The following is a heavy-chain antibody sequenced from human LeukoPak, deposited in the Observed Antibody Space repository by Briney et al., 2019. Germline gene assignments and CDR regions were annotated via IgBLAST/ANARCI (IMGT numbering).Heavy chain of an antibody. CDR3: ARGDRIDSSSWYNWFDP. D-gene: IGHD6-13*01. Sequence: TSETLSLTCSVYGGSFSAFYWNWIRQPPGKGLEWVGEVNHSGSTYYNPSLKSRVTMSVDTSKNQFSLKLSSVTAADTALYYCARGDRIDSSSWYNWFDPWGQGTLVTVSS. CDR2: VNHSGST. V-gene: IGHV4-34*01. CDR1: GGSFSAFY. J-gene: IGHJ5*02.